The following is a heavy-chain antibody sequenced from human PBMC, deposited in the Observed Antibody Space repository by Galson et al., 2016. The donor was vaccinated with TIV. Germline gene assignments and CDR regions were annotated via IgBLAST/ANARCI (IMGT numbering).Heavy chain of an antibody. CDR1: GGSISSNGIF. CDR2: IYHSGST. J-gene: IGHJ4*02. D-gene: IGHD2-21*02. CDR3: ARDQGSGACVDY. Sequence: QVQLQESGPGLVKPSQTLSLTCTVSGGSISSNGIFWSWIRQHPGKGLEWIGYIYHSGSTHYNPALKSRVAMSVDTSTASFSLTMPSVTASDTSVYDCARDQGSGACVDYVGQGTLVTVSS. V-gene: IGHV4-31*03.